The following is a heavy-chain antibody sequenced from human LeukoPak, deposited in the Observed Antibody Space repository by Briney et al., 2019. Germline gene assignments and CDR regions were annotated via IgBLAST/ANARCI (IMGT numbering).Heavy chain of an antibody. CDR1: GFTFSSYA. D-gene: IGHD3-3*01. CDR2: ISYDGSNK. Sequence: GGSLRLSCAASGFTFSSYAMHWVRQAPGKGLEWVAVISYDGSNKYYADSVKGRFTISRDNSKNTLYLQMNSLRAEDTAVYYCAKQAPYYDFWSGYFLTLFDYWGQGTLVTVSS. V-gene: IGHV3-30-3*02. CDR3: AKQAPYYDFWSGYFLTLFDY. J-gene: IGHJ4*02.